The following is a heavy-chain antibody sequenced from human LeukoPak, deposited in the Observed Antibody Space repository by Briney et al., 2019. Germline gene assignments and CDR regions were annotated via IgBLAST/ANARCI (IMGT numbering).Heavy chain of an antibody. CDR2: ISGSGGST. CDR3: AKQLDSSGYYLDY. J-gene: IGHJ4*02. V-gene: IGHV3-23*01. CDR1: GFTFSSYA. D-gene: IGHD3-22*01. Sequence: GGSLRLSCAASGFTFSSYAMSWVRQAPGKGLEWVSAISGSGGSTYYADSVKGRFTISRDNSKNTLYLQMNSPRAEDTAVYYCAKQLDSSGYYLDYWGQGTLVTVSS.